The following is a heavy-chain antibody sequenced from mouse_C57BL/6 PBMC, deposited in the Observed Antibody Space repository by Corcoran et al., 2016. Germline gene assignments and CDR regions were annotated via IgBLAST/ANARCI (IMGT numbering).Heavy chain of an antibody. J-gene: IGHJ1*03. CDR1: GYTFTTYG. V-gene: IGHV9-3*01. CDR3: ARLGNYVLYLYFDV. D-gene: IGHD2-1*01. Sequence: QIQLVQSGPELKKPGETVKISCKASGYTFTTYGMSWVKQAPGKGLKLMGWINTYSGVPTYADDFKGRFAFSLETSASTAYLQINNLKNEDTATYFCARLGNYVLYLYFDVWGTGTTFTVSS. CDR2: INTYSGVP.